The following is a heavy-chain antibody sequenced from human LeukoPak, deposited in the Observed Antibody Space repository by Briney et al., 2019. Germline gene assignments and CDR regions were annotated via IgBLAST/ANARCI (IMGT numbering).Heavy chain of an antibody. CDR2: MYYGGST. Sequence: SETLSLTCTVSGGSISSGDYYWSWIRQPPGKGLEWIAYMYYGGSTYYDPSLKSRVTMSADTSKNQLSLKLSSVTAADTAVYYCARPYYYDSRIDPWGQGILVTVSS. J-gene: IGHJ5*02. D-gene: IGHD3-22*01. V-gene: IGHV4-30-4*01. CDR1: GGSISSGDYY. CDR3: ARPYYYDSRIDP.